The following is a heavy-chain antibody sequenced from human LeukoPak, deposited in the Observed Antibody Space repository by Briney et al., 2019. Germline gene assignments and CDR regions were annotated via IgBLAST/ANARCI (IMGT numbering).Heavy chain of an antibody. CDR3: AKVRSIAAPCPDY. Sequence: GGSLRLSCEASGFIFSNYAMNWVRQAPGKGLEWVSVISSSGAGTYYADSVKGRFTISRDNSRNTLYLQMNSLRAEDTAVYYCAKVRSIAAPCPDYWGQGTLVTVSS. CDR1: GFIFSNYA. D-gene: IGHD6-6*01. J-gene: IGHJ4*02. V-gene: IGHV3-23*01. CDR2: ISSSGAGT.